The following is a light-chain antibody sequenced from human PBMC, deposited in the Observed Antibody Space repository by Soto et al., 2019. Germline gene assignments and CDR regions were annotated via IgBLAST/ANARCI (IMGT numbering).Light chain of an antibody. CDR2: GAS. Sequence: TLSLSPGERATLSCRASQSVSSSYLAWYQQKPGQAPRLLIYGASSRATGIPDRFSGSGSGTDFTLTISRLEPEDFAVYYCQQYGSSRGSFGQGTKGDIK. J-gene: IGKJ1*01. V-gene: IGKV3-20*01. CDR1: QSVSSSY. CDR3: QQYGSSRGS.